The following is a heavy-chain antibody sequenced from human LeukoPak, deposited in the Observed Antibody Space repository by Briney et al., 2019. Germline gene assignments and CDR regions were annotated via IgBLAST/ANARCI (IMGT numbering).Heavy chain of an antibody. CDR1: GFTFSSYT. CDR3: ATPYTSGWSLYFDN. J-gene: IGHJ4*02. V-gene: IGHV3-30-3*01. Sequence: GGSLRLSCAASGFTFSSYTMHWVRQAPDKGLEWVAVISHDGGNKYYADSVKGRFTISRDNSKNTLYLQMDGLRAEETAMYYCATPYTSGWSLYFDNWGQGTLVTVSS. D-gene: IGHD6-19*01. CDR2: ISHDGGNK.